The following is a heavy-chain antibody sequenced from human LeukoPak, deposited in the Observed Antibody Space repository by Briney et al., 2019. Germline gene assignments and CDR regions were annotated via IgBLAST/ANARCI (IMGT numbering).Heavy chain of an antibody. Sequence: GGSLRLSCAASGFTFSTYSMNWLRLAPGKGLEWVSSISPDSNYKYYVDSVKGRFTISRDNAKSSLYLQMNSLRAEDTAVYYCVRGGYRGFDCEYWGQRTLVTVSS. CDR1: GFTFSTYS. V-gene: IGHV3-21*01. CDR2: ISPDSNYK. D-gene: IGHD5-12*01. CDR3: VRGGYRGFDCEY. J-gene: IGHJ4*02.